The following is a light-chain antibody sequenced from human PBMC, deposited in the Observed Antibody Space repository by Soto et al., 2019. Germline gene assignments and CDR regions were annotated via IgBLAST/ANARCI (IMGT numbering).Light chain of an antibody. CDR3: CSYTTTSTPFV. J-gene: IGLJ1*01. V-gene: IGLV2-14*01. CDR2: EVT. CDR1: SSDIGGYNY. Sequence: VLTQPASVSGAPGQSITISCTGTSSDIGGYNYVSWYQQHPGKAPKLMISEVTNRPSGVSNRFSGSKSGNTASLTISGLQTEDEADYYCCSYTTTSTPFVFGTGTKVTVL.